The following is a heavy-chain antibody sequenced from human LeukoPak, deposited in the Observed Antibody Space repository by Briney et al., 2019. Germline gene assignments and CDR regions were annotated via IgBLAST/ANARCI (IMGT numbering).Heavy chain of an antibody. CDR2: IKRDGSEK. V-gene: IGHV3-7*05. D-gene: IGHD3-10*01. J-gene: IGHJ3*02. CDR3: ARARDYGSGRANAFDI. CDR1: GFTFSSYE. Sequence: PGGSLRLSCAASGFTFSSYEMNWVRQAPGKGLEWVANIKRDGSEKYYVDSVKGRLTISRDNAENSLYLQMNSLRAEDTAVYYCARARDYGSGRANAFDIWGQGTMATVSS.